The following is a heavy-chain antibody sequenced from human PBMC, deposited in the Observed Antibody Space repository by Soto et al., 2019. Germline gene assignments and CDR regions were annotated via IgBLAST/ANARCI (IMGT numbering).Heavy chain of an antibody. D-gene: IGHD5-18*01. CDR3: ARDGTHTAMVVYAFDI. CDR2: INSDGSST. V-gene: IGHV3-74*01. CDR1: GFTFSSYW. J-gene: IGHJ3*02. Sequence: GGSLRLSCAASGFTFSSYWMHWVRQAPGKGLVWVSRINSDGSSTGYADSVKGRFTISRDNAKNTLYLQMNSLRAEDTAVYYCARDGTHTAMVVYAFDIWGQGTMVTVS.